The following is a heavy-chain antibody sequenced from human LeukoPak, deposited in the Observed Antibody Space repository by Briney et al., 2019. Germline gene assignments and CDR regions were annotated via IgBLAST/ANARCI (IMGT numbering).Heavy chain of an antibody. V-gene: IGHV5-51*01. CDR1: GYSFSNDW. D-gene: IGHD2-15*01. CDR3: ARRGCIGGTCYGY. J-gene: IGHJ4*02. CDR2: IYPADSDT. Sequence: GESLKISCKGSGYSFSNDWIGWVRQMPGKGLGWMGIIYPADSDTKYGPSFQGQVTISADKSISTAYLQWNSLGASDTAMYYCARRGCIGGTCYGYWGQGTLVTVSS.